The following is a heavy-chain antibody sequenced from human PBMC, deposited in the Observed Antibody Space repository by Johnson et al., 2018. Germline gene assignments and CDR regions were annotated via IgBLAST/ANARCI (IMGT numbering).Heavy chain of an antibody. Sequence: QVQLVESGGGVVQXGRSLRLSCAASGFTFSSYAMHWVRQAPGKGLEWVAVISYDGSNKYYADSAKGRFPISRDNSKNTLDLQMNSLRAEDTAVYYCASLSAGAFDIWGQGTMVTVSS. D-gene: IGHD3-3*02. CDR2: ISYDGSNK. CDR1: GFTFSSYA. V-gene: IGHV3-30-3*01. CDR3: ASLSAGAFDI. J-gene: IGHJ3*02.